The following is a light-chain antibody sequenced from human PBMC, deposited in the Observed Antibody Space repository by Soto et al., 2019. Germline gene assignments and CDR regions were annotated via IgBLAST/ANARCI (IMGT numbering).Light chain of an antibody. CDR3: QQRSNWQIT. J-gene: IGKJ5*01. CDR1: QSVNNN. V-gene: IGKV3D-11*02. Sequence: EIVMTQSPSTLSVSPGERATLSCRASQSVNNNLAWYQHKPGQAPRLLIYDASNRVTGIPARFRGSGSGTDFTLTISSLEPDDFAVYYCQQRSNWQITFGQGTRREI. CDR2: DAS.